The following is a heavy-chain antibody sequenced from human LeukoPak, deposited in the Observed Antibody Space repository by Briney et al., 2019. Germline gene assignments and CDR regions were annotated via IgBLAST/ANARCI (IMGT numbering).Heavy chain of an antibody. V-gene: IGHV3-53*01. CDR1: GFTVSSNC. J-gene: IGHJ4*02. CDR3: ARRAGDYSHPYDY. CDR2: IYSGGNT. Sequence: GGSLRLSCAASGFTVSSNCMSWVRQAPGKGLEWVSFIYSGGNTYYADSVKGQFTISRDNSKNTFHLQMNSLRAEDTAVYYCARRAGDYSHPYDYWGQGTLVTVSS. D-gene: IGHD3-22*01.